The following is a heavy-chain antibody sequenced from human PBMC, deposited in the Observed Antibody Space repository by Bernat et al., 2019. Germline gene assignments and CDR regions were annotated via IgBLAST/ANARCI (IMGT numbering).Heavy chain of an antibody. Sequence: VQLVESGGGVVQPGRSLRLSCAASGFTFSSYAMHWVRQAPGKGLEWVAVISYDGSNKYYADSVKGRFTISRDNSKNTLYLQMNSLRAEDTAVYYCARDRRVSSGYYFDYWGQGTLVTVSS. J-gene: IGHJ4*02. CDR1: GFTFSSYA. CDR2: ISYDGSNK. CDR3: ARDRRVSSGYYFDY. V-gene: IGHV3-30-3*01. D-gene: IGHD3-22*01.